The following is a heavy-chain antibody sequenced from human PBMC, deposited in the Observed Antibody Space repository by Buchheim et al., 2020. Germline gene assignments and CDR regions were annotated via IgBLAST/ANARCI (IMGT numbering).Heavy chain of an antibody. V-gene: IGHV4-4*02. CDR1: GGSMRSNNW. Sequence: QVQLQESGPGLVKPSGTLSLTCAVSGGSMRSNNWWSWVRQPPGKGLEWIGEVYHSGTTNYNPSLKSRVTISVDNSKNQLSLKVYSVTAADTAVYYCARDSITTFGVVIDYGMDVWGQGTT. J-gene: IGHJ6*02. D-gene: IGHD3-3*01. CDR3: ARDSITTFGVVIDYGMDV. CDR2: VYHSGTT.